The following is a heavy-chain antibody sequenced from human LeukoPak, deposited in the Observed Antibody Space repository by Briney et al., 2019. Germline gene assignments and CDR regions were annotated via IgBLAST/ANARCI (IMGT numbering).Heavy chain of an antibody. V-gene: IGHV3-30*18. CDR3: AKDDGTYYYYGMDV. CDR1: GFTFSSYG. Sequence: GRSLRLSCAASGFTFSSYGMHWVRQAPGKGLEWVAVISYDGSNKYYADSVKGRFTISRDNSKDTLYLQMNSLRAEDTAVYYCAKDDGTYYYYGMDVWGQGTTVTVSS. D-gene: IGHD6-13*01. J-gene: IGHJ6*02. CDR2: ISYDGSNK.